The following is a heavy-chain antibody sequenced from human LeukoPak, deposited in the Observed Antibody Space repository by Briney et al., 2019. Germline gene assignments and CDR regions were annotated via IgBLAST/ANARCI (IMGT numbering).Heavy chain of an antibody. CDR2: INPSGGST. J-gene: IGHJ5*02. CDR1: GYTFTSYY. D-gene: IGHD2-2*01. V-gene: IGHV1-46*01. CDR3: ARVGYCSSTSCQNWFDP. Sequence: ASVKVSCKASGYTFTSYYMHWVRQAPAQGLEWMGIINPSGGSTSYAQKFQGRVTMTRDTSTSTVYMELSSLRSEDTAVYYCARVGYCSSTSCQNWFDPWGQGTLVTVSS.